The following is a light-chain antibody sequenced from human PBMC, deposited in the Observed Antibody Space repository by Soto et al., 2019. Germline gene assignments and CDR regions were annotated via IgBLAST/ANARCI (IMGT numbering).Light chain of an antibody. Sequence: DIQMTQSPSTLSASVGDRVTITCRASQSVSIWLAWYQQKPGKAPKLLIYKASSLESGVPSRFSGSGSGTEFTLTISSLQPDDFATYYCQQYNSYTWTFGQGTKVAIK. V-gene: IGKV1-5*03. CDR1: QSVSIW. CDR3: QQYNSYTWT. CDR2: KAS. J-gene: IGKJ1*01.